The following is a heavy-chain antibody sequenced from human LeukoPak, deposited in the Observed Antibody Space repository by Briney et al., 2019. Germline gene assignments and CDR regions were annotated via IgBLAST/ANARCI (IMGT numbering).Heavy chain of an antibody. CDR3: AKDGGDYYYYYYMDV. D-gene: IGHD2-15*01. Sequence: GGSLRLSCAASGFTFSSYEMNWVRQAPGKGLEWVANINQDGSEKYFVDSLKGRFTISRDNSKNTLYLQMNSLRAEDTAVYYCAKDGGDYYYYYYMDVWGKGTTVTISS. CDR2: INQDGSEK. CDR1: GFTFSSYE. V-gene: IGHV3-7*01. J-gene: IGHJ6*03.